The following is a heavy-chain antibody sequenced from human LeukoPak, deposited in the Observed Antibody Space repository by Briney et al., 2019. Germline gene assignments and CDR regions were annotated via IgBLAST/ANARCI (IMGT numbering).Heavy chain of an antibody. V-gene: IGHV1-69*05. CDR1: GGTFSSYA. CDR3: ARDLYYDFWSGQDWFDP. J-gene: IGHJ5*02. CDR2: IIPIFGTA. D-gene: IGHD3-3*01. Sequence: SVMVSCKASGGTFSSYAISWVRQAPGQGLEWMGGIIPIFGTANYAQKFQGRVTITTDESTSTAYMELSSLRSEDTAVYYCARDLYYDFWSGQDWFDPWGQGTLVTVSS.